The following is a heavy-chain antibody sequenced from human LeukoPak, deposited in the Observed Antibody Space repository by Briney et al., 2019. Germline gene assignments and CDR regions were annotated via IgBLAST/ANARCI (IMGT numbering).Heavy chain of an antibody. CDR2: ISAYNGNT. CDR3: ATNSGSHSMYFDY. D-gene: IGHD1-26*01. Sequence: ASVKVSCKASGYTFTSYDINWVRQATGQGLEWMGWISAYNGNTNYAQKFQGRVTMTEDTSTDTAYMELSSLRSEDTAVYYCATNSGSHSMYFDYWGQGTLVTVSS. J-gene: IGHJ4*02. CDR1: GYTFTSYD. V-gene: IGHV1-18*01.